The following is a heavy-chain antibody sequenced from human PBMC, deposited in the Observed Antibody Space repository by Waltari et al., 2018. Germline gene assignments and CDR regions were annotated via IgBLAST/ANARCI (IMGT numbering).Heavy chain of an antibody. CDR2: IYSGGST. CDR1: GFTFSSYA. J-gene: IGHJ6*03. D-gene: IGHD3-16*01. CDR3: AKGLSQFRHMDV. V-gene: IGHV3-23*03. Sequence: EVQLLESGGGLVQPGGSLRLSCAASGFTFSSYAMSWVRQAPGKGLEWVSVIYSGGSTYYADSVKGRFTISRDNSKNTLYLQMNSLRAEDTAVYYSAKGLSQFRHMDVWGKGTTVTVSS.